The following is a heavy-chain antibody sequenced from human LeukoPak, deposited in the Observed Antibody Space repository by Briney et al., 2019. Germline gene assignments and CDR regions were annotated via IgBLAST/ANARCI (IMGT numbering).Heavy chain of an antibody. CDR1: GFTFSSYA. V-gene: IGHV3-30-3*01. CDR2: ISYDGSNK. CDR3: ATDTSGYYYAGASDY. Sequence: GGSLRLSCAASGFTFSSYAMHWVRQAPGKGLEWVAVISYDGSNKYYADSVKGRFTISRDNSKNTLYLQMNSLRVEDTAVYYCATDTSGYYYAGASDYWGQGTLVTVSS. D-gene: IGHD3-22*01. J-gene: IGHJ4*02.